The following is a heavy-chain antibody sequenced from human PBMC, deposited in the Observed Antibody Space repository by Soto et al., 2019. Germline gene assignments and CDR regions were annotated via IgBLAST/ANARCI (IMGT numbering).Heavy chain of an antibody. Sequence: QVQLVQSGAEVKKPGSSVNVSCKASGGTFNSYAVNWVRQAPGQGLEWMGGVIPLFGTPNNAQKFQGRVTITADESTNTVYMELSSLRSEDTAVYYCVRGGGYCDSTSCFASWGQGTLVTVSS. CDR2: VIPLFGTP. J-gene: IGHJ4*02. CDR3: VRGGGYCDSTSCFAS. V-gene: IGHV1-69*01. CDR1: GGTFNSYA. D-gene: IGHD2-2*03.